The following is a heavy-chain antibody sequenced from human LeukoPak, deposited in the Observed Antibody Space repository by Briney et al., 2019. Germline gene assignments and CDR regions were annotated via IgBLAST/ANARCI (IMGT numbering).Heavy chain of an antibody. J-gene: IGHJ5*02. D-gene: IGHD3-22*01. V-gene: IGHV3-15*01. CDR1: GFTFSNAW. CDR3: TTFTSTYYYDSSGYYFSSP. Sequence: GGSLRLSCAASGFTFSNAWMSWVRQAPGKGLEWVGRIKSKTDGGTTDYAAPVKGRFTISRDDSENTLYLQMNSLKTEDTAVYYCTTFTSTYYYDSSGYYFSSPWGQGTLVTVSS. CDR2: IKSKTDGGTT.